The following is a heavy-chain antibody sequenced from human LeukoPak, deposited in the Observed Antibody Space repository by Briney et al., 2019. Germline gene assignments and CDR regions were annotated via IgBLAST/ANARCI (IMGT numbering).Heavy chain of an antibody. CDR2: IYYSDST. V-gene: IGHV4-59*12. Sequence: PSETLSLTCTVSGGSISNYFWSWIRQPPGKGLECIGYIYYSDSTNYNPSLKSRVTVSVDTSKNHFSLTLSSVTAADTAVYYCARSDGYGLVGIWGQGTMVTVSS. J-gene: IGHJ3*02. CDR3: ARSDGYGLVGI. CDR1: GGSISNYF. D-gene: IGHD3-10*01.